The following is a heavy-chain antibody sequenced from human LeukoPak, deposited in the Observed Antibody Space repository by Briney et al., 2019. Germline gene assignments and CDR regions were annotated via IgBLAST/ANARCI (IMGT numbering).Heavy chain of an antibody. Sequence: SETLSLTCTVSNAFITSGSYYWTWNRQSAGKGLEWIVHIYTNGSTTYNPSLKSRVTVSVDTSKNQFSLKLTSVTAADTAVYYCATFLEASGSYYYYYMDVWGKGTTVTVSS. V-gene: IGHV4-61*09. D-gene: IGHD3-10*01. CDR2: IYTNGST. J-gene: IGHJ6*03. CDR3: ATFLEASGSYYYYYMDV. CDR1: NAFITSGSYY.